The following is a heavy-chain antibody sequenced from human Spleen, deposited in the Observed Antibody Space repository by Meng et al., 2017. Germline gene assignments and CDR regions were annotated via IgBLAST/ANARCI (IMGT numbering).Heavy chain of an antibody. Sequence: SETLSLTCTISGGSVISGSYYWSWIRQPPGKGLEWIGYIYYSGSTNYNPSLKSRVTISVDTSKNQFSLKLSSVTAADTAVYYCARLGTSGWAHDAFDIWGQGTMVTVSS. D-gene: IGHD6-19*01. CDR3: ARLGTSGWAHDAFDI. CDR1: GGSVISGSYY. CDR2: IYYSGST. V-gene: IGHV4-61*01. J-gene: IGHJ3*02.